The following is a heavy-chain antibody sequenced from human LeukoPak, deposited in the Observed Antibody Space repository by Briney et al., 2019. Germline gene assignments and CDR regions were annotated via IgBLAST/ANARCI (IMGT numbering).Heavy chain of an antibody. Sequence: GESLKISCKGSGYRFTSYWIGWVRQMPGKGLEWMGIIYPGDSNTRYSPSFQGQVTISADKSLSTAYLQWSSLEASDTAMYYCARGYCSGGSCYSSAEYFQHWGQGTLVTVSS. CDR3: ARGYCSGGSCYSSAEYFQH. J-gene: IGHJ1*01. CDR2: IYPGDSNT. CDR1: GYRFTSYW. D-gene: IGHD2-15*01. V-gene: IGHV5-51*01.